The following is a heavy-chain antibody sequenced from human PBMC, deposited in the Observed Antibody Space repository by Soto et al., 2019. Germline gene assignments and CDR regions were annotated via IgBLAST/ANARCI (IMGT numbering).Heavy chain of an antibody. CDR2: IYDYGTTI. CDR3: ARGGLEPFDY. V-gene: IGHV3-74*01. CDR1: GFNAGSYW. J-gene: IGHJ4*02. Sequence: PGGSLRLSCAASGFNAGSYWMHWVRQAPGKGLVWVSRIYDYGTTINYASAVEGRITISSDSAKSVVYLQMNNLRAEATAVYYCARGGLEPFDYWGQGALVTVSS.